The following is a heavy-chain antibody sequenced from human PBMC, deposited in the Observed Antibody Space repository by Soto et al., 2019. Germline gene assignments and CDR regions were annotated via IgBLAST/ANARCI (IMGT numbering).Heavy chain of an antibody. V-gene: IGHV1-18*01. Sequence: ASVKGACKASGYTMTGYGIGWVRQATGQGLEWMGWISAYNGNTNYAQKLQGRVTMTTDTSTSTAYMELRSLRSDDTAVYYCARARYDSSGYYYAIFDYWGQGTLVTVSS. CDR2: ISAYNGNT. CDR1: GYTMTGYG. J-gene: IGHJ4*02. D-gene: IGHD3-22*01. CDR3: ARARYDSSGYYYAIFDY.